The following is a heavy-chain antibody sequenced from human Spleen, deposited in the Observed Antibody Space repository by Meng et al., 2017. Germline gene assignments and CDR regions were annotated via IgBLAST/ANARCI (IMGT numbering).Heavy chain of an antibody. V-gene: IGHV4-34*01. J-gene: IGHJ4*02. CDR3: ARGPTTMAHDFDY. CDR1: GGSFGGCY. D-gene: IGHD4-11*01. Sequence: VQLQKGGAGLLKPSETLSLTCAVYGGSFGGCYWSWIRQPPGKGLEWIGEINHGGSTNYNPSLKSRVTISVDTSKNQFSLKLNSVTAADTAVYYCARGPTTMAHDFDYWGQGTLVTVSS. CDR2: INHGGST.